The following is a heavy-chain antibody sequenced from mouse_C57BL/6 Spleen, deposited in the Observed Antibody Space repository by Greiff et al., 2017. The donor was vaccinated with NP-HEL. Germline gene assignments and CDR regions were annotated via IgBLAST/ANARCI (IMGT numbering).Heavy chain of an antibody. CDR1: GYTFTSYW. CDR2: INPSNGGT. V-gene: IGHV1-53*01. Sequence: VQLQQPGTELVKPGASVKLSCKASGYTFTSYWMHWVKQRPGQGLEWIGNINPSNGGTNYNEKFKSKATLTVDKSSSTAYMQLSSLTSEDSAVYYCARGEIYYDYDDAMDYWGQGTSVTVSS. D-gene: IGHD2-4*01. CDR3: ARGEIYYDYDDAMDY. J-gene: IGHJ4*01.